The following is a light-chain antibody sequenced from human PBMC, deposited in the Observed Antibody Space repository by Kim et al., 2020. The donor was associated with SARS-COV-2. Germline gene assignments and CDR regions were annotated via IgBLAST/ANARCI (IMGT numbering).Light chain of an antibody. CDR2: GKY. CDR1: SLRNYY. Sequence: SSELTQDPAVSVALGQTVRLTCQGDSLRNYYATWYQQRPGQAPTLVLYGKYDRPSGIPDRFSGFASGNTASLTITGAQAEDEAYYYCSSRDSTGDHVVFGGGTQLTVL. CDR3: SSRDSTGDHVV. J-gene: IGLJ3*02. V-gene: IGLV3-19*01.